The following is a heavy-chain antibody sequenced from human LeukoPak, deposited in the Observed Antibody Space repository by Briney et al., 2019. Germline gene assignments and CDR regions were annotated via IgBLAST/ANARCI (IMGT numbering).Heavy chain of an antibody. V-gene: IGHV4-59*01. J-gene: IGHJ4*02. CDR1: GGSISSYY. D-gene: IGHD6-19*01. CDR2: VHYSGST. Sequence: PSETLSLTCTVSGGSISSYYWSWIRQPPGKGLEWIGYVHYSGSTSYNPSLKSRVTISVDTSRNQFSLKVNSVTAADTAVYYCARGGAVAGPAVLDYWAQGTLVSVSS. CDR3: ARGGAVAGPAVLDY.